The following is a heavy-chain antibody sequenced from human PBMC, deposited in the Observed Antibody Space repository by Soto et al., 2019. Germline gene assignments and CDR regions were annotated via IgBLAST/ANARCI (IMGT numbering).Heavy chain of an antibody. Sequence: QVLLVQYGAEMKKPGSSVKVSCKASGGSFSTSSINWVRQAPGQRPEWMANILPIFGTADYAQKFQGRVTITADTSTNTGYMELRSLLSEDTAVYYCARGHDFGGNSDAYDIWGQGTVVTVSS. CDR2: ILPIFGTA. CDR1: GGSFSTSS. J-gene: IGHJ3*02. D-gene: IGHD4-17*01. V-gene: IGHV1-69*14. CDR3: ARGHDFGGNSDAYDI.